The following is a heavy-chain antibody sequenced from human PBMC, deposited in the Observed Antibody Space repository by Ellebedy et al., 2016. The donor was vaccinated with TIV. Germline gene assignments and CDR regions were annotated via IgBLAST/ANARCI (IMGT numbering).Heavy chain of an antibody. D-gene: IGHD1-26*01. V-gene: IGHV1-46*01. CDR1: GYTFTSYG. J-gene: IGHJ6*02. Sequence: ASVKVSCKASGYTFTSYGISWVRQAPGQGLEWMGIINPSGGSTSYAQKFQGRVTMTRDTSTSTVYMELSSLRSEDTAVYYCAREGAVSGSYRLSYYYYDMDVWGQGTTVTVSS. CDR2: INPSGGST. CDR3: AREGAVSGSYRLSYYYYDMDV.